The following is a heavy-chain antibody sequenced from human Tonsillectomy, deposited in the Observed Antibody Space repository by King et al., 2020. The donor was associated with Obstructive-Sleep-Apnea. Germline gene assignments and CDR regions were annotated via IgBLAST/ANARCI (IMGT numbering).Heavy chain of an antibody. V-gene: IGHV3-23*04. Sequence: VQLVESGGGLVQPGGSLRLSCAASGFTFSSYAMSWVRQAPGKGLEWVSAISGSGGSTYYADSVKGRFTISRDNSKNTLYLQMNSLRAEDTAVYYCAKDQLRDILTGSDFDYWGQGTLVTVSS. CDR1: GFTFSSYA. CDR2: ISGSGGST. D-gene: IGHD3-9*01. CDR3: AKDQLRDILTGSDFDY. J-gene: IGHJ4*02.